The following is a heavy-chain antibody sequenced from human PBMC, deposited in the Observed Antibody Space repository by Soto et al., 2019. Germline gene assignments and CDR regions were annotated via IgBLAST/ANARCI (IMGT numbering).Heavy chain of an antibody. V-gene: IGHV3-23*01. Sequence: GGSLRLSCAVSEFTFSTYAMHWVRQAPGKGLEWLSLISSSGSGTYYADSVKGRFTISRDNSENTLYLQMNSLRAEDTAVYYCAKDEDNTIVGSNGGFDLWGQGTMVTVSS. D-gene: IGHD1-26*01. CDR1: EFTFSTYA. CDR2: ISSSGSGT. J-gene: IGHJ3*01. CDR3: AKDEDNTIVGSNGGFDL.